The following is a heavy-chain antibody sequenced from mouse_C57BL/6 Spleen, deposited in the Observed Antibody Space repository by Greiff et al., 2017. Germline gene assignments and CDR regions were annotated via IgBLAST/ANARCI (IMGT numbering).Heavy chain of an antibody. CDR2: ISSGSSTI. CDR3: ARGATVVAKDYYAMDY. D-gene: IGHD1-1*01. Sequence: EVQGVESGGGLVKPGGSLKLSCAASGFTFSDYGMHWVRQAPEKGLEWVAYISSGSSTIYYADTVKGRFTISRDNAKNTLFLQMTSLRSEDTAMYYCARGATVVAKDYYAMDYWGQGTSVTVSS. CDR1: GFTFSDYG. J-gene: IGHJ4*01. V-gene: IGHV5-17*01.